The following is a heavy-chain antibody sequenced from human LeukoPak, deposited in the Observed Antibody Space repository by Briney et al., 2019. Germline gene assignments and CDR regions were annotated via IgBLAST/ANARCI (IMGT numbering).Heavy chain of an antibody. CDR3: ARSNYFYDSSGPFDY. J-gene: IGHJ4*02. Sequence: PSETLSLTCTVSGGSIRSYYWSWIRQPAGKGLEWIGRIYTSGSTNYNPSLKSRVTMSVGTSKNQFSLKLSSVTAADTAVYYCARSNYFYDSSGPFDYWGQGTLVTVSS. CDR1: GGSIRSYY. CDR2: IYTSGST. V-gene: IGHV4-4*07. D-gene: IGHD3-22*01.